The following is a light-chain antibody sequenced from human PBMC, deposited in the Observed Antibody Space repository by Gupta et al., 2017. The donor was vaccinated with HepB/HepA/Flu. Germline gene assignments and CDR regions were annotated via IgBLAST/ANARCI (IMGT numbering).Light chain of an antibody. Sequence: QSALPQPASVSGSPGQSITISCTGTSSDVGGYNYVSWYQQHPGKAPNLMIYDVSNRPSGVANRFSGSKSGNTASLTISGLQAEDEADYYCSADTSSSNWVFGGGTKLTVL. V-gene: IGLV2-14*01. J-gene: IGLJ3*02. CDR3: SADTSSSNWV. CDR2: DVS. CDR1: SSDVGGYNY.